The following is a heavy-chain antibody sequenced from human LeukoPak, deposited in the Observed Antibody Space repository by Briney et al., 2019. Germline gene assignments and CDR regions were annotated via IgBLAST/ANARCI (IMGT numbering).Heavy chain of an antibody. V-gene: IGHV4-38-2*02. CDR2: IYHSGST. CDR3: ARHGVTEGDYGDNLQGGYDWFDP. Sequence: SETLSLTCTVSGYSISSGYYWGWIRQPPGKGLEWIGSIYHSGSTYYNPSLKSRVTISVDTSKNQFSLKLSSVTAADTAVYYCARHGVTEGDYGDNLQGGYDWFDPWGQGTLVTVSS. D-gene: IGHD4-23*01. CDR1: GYSISSGYY. J-gene: IGHJ5*02.